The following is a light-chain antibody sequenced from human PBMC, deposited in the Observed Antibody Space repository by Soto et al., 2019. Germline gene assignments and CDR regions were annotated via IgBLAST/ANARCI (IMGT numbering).Light chain of an antibody. CDR2: DSD. V-gene: IGLV1-51*01. Sequence: QFVLTQPPSVSAAPGQTVTFSCTGLSSIATNYVSWYQQFPGEAPKLLIYDSDKRPSGIPQRFSASKSGTSATLYLTGLQTGDEAEYYGGVWDGGLGLYVFGDGTKLTVL. J-gene: IGLJ1*01. CDR3: GVWDGGLGLYV. CDR1: LSSIATNY.